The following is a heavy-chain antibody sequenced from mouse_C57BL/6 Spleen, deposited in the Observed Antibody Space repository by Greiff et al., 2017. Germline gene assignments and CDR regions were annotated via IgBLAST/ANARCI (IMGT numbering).Heavy chain of an antibody. CDR2: IDPETGGT. J-gene: IGHJ2*01. CDR3: TRKEDYSSRFAY. D-gene: IGHD2-5*01. CDR1: GYTFTDYE. Sequence: VQRVESGAELVRPGASVTLSCKASGYTFTDYEMHWVKQTPVHGLEWIGAIDPETGGTAYNQKFKGKAILTADKSSSTAYMELRSLTSEDSAVYYCTRKEDYSSRFAYWGQGTTLTVSS. V-gene: IGHV1-15*01.